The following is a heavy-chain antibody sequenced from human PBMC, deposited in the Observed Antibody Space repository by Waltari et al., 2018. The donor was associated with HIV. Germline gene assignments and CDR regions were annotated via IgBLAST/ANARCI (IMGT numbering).Heavy chain of an antibody. CDR2: INAGNGNT. CDR3: ARDNLGVKLEFDP. J-gene: IGHJ5*02. CDR1: GYTFTSHA. V-gene: IGHV1-3*01. D-gene: IGHD3-3*01. Sequence: QVQLVQSGAEVKKPGASVKVSCKASGYTFTSHAMHWVRQAPGQRLEWMGWINAGNGNTKYSRKFQGRVTIARDTSASTAYMELSSLRSEDTAVYYCARDNLGVKLEFDPWGQGTLVTVSS.